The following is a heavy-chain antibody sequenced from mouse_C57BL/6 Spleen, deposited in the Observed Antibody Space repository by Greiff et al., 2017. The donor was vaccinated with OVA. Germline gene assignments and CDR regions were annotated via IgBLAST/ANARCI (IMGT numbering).Heavy chain of an antibody. CDR1: GYTFTSYW. Sequence: QVQLQQPGAELVRPGTSVKLSCKASGYTFTSYWMHWVKQRPGQGLEWIGVIDPSDSYTNYNQKFKGKATLTVDTSSSTAYMQLSSLTSEDSAVYYCARVTTVVPFAYWGQGTLVTVSA. V-gene: IGHV1-59*01. J-gene: IGHJ3*01. CDR3: ARVTTVVPFAY. D-gene: IGHD1-1*01. CDR2: IDPSDSYT.